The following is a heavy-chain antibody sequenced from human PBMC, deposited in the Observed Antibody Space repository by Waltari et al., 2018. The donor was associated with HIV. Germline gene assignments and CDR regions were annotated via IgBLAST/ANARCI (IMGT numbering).Heavy chain of an antibody. D-gene: IGHD4-17*01. CDR3: AKGEYYGDYLGH. CDR2: MSYDGSRR. J-gene: IGHJ4*02. CDR1: GFTFTNYG. V-gene: IGHV3-30*18. Sequence: QLAESGGGVVQPGRSLTPACVTSGFTFTNYGIHWVRKAPGKGLEWVAVMSYDGSRRYYVDSVKGRFTISRDTSRNTQYLQMNSLRAEDTAVYYCAKGEYYGDYLGHWGQGTLVTVSS.